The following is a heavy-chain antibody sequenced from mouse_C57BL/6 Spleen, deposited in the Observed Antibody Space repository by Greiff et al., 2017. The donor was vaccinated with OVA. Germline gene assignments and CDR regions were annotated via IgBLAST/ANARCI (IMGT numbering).Heavy chain of an antibody. Sequence: QVTLKESGPGILQSSQTLSLTCSFSGFSLSTSGMGVSWIRQPSGKGLEWLAHIYWDDDKRYNPSLTSRPTISKDTSRNQVFLKITSVDTADTATYYCARKVYYYGSSHWYFDVWGTGTTVTVSS. CDR1: GFSLSTSGMG. D-gene: IGHD1-1*01. CDR2: IYWDDDK. CDR3: ARKVYYYGSSHWYFDV. V-gene: IGHV8-12*01. J-gene: IGHJ1*03.